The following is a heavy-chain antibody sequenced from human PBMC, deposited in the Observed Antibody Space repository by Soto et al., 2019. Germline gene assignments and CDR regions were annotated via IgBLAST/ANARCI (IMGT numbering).Heavy chain of an antibody. D-gene: IGHD6-19*01. CDR3: AKGKTSGWYYFDS. CDR2: ISASGRDT. Sequence: GGSLRLSCAASGFTFSNYAMSWVRQAPGKGLEWVSGISASGRDTYYADSVKDRFTISRDSSKNTLYLQMNSLRAEDTAIYYCAKGKTSGWYYFDSWGQGTRVTVSS. J-gene: IGHJ4*02. V-gene: IGHV3-23*01. CDR1: GFTFSNYA.